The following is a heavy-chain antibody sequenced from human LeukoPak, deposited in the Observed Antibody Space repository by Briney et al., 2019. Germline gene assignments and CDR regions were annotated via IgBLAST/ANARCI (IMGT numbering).Heavy chain of an antibody. CDR1: GYTLTSYY. CDR2: INPSGGST. Sequence: ASVKVSCKASGYTLTSYYMHWVRQAPGQGLEWMGIINPSGGSTKYPQKFQGIVTMTRDTSRSTVYEEMSRLRSEDTDVYCCGREYSTPVPTTGYYYYMDVWGKGTTVTVSS. J-gene: IGHJ6*03. V-gene: IGHV1-46*01. D-gene: IGHD6-13*01. CDR3: GREYSTPVPTTGYYYYMDV.